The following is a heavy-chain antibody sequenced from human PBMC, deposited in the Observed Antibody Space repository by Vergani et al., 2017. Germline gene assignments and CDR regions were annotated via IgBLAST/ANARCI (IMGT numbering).Heavy chain of an antibody. V-gene: IGHV3-66*02. J-gene: IGHJ2*01. CDR1: GFTVSSNY. CDR3: ARGSTTVTLWYFDL. D-gene: IGHD4-17*01. CDR2: IYSGGST. Sequence: EVQLVESGGGLVQPGGSLRLSCAASGFTVSSNYITWVRQAPGKGLEWVSVIYSGGSTYYADSVKGRFTISRDNSKNTLYLQMNSLRAEDTAVYYCARGSTTVTLWYFDLWGRGTLVTVSS.